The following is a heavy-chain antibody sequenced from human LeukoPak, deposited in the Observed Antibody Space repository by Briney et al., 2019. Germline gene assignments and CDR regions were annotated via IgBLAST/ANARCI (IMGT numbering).Heavy chain of an antibody. J-gene: IGHJ3*01. CDR3: ARLTVAESFDF. D-gene: IGHD4-23*01. CDR1: GYSISSGYY. V-gene: IGHV4-38-2*01. Sequence: KPSETLSLTCAVSGYSISSGYYWGWIRQPPGKGLEWIGNIYYSGSTYYNPSLMSRVTISVDTSKTQFSLKLSSVTAADTALYYCARLTVAESFDFWGQGTMVTVSS. CDR2: IYYSGST.